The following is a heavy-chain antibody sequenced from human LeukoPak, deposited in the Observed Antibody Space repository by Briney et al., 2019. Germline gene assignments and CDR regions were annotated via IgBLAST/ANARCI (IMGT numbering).Heavy chain of an antibody. Sequence: PGGSLRLSCGASGFTFSSYAMSWVRQAPGKGLEWVSAISGSGGSTYYADSVKGRFTISRDNSKNTLYLQMNSLRAEDTAVYYCAKAYGDYGRRWYFDLWGRGTLVTVSS. CDR1: GFTFSSYA. J-gene: IGHJ2*01. CDR2: ISGSGGST. D-gene: IGHD4-17*01. CDR3: AKAYGDYGRRWYFDL. V-gene: IGHV3-23*01.